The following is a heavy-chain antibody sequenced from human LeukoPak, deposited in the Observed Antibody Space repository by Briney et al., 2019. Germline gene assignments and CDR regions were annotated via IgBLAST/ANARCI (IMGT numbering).Heavy chain of an antibody. CDR1: GSKLSNLW. Sequence: GGSLRLSCEVSGSKLSNLWMSWFRQAPGKGLEWVANIKQDGSEIEYVDSVKSRFIISRDNAKNSLFLLMNNLRGDETTVYYCAMGGGWLTDSWGQGTLVTVSS. CDR2: IKQDGSEI. D-gene: IGHD6-19*01. J-gene: IGHJ5*01. V-gene: IGHV3-7*04. CDR3: AMGGGWLTDS.